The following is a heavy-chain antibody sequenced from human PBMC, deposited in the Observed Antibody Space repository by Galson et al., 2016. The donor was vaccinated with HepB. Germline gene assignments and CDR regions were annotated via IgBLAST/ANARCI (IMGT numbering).Heavy chain of an antibody. CDR1: GFSLTTTGAG. J-gene: IGHJ4*02. Sequence: PALVKPTQTLTLTCTFSGFSLTTTGAGVGWIRQPPGKALEFLALIFWDDDKRYNPSLRARLTIIKDISKNQVALTMTNVDPVDTATYYCAHWDQWRPFDYWGQGHLVIVSS. D-gene: IGHD6-19*01. CDR3: AHWDQWRPFDY. V-gene: IGHV2-5*02. CDR2: IFWDDDK.